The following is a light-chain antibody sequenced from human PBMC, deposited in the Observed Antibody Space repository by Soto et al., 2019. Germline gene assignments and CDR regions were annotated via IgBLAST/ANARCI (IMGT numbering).Light chain of an antibody. CDR2: NNN. CDR3: AVWDDSLIGWV. CDR1: SSNIGKNT. Sequence: QSVVTQPPSASGTPGQRVTISCSGSSSNIGKNTVNWFQQLPGTAPKVLIYNNNQRPSGVPDRFSASKSGTSASLAISGLQSEDEADYYCAVWDDSLIGWVFGGGTKLTVL. J-gene: IGLJ3*02. V-gene: IGLV1-44*01.